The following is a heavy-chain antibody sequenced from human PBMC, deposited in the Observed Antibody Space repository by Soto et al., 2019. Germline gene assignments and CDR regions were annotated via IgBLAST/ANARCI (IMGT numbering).Heavy chain of an antibody. J-gene: IGHJ6*03. Sequence: SETLSLTCTVSGGSISSSSYYWGWIRQPPGKGLEWIGSIYYSGSTYYNPSLKSRVTISVDTSKNQFSLKLSSVTAADTAVYYCARLAPGDCSSTSCYIPTKDYYYYMDVWGKGTTVTVSS. CDR2: IYYSGST. CDR1: GGSISSSSYY. CDR3: ARLAPGDCSSTSCYIPTKDYYYYMDV. V-gene: IGHV4-39*01. D-gene: IGHD2-2*02.